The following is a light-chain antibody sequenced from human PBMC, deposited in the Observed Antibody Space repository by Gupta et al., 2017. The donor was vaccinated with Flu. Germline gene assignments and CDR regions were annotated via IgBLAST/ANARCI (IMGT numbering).Light chain of an antibody. V-gene: IGKV2-28*01. Sequence: DIVMTQSPSSLPVTPGERASISCRSSQSLRHSNGYTYVDWYLEKPGQSPQLLNYVGTNRASGVPDRCSGGGSGTYFTLKISRVEADDVGVYYGMQALQTPWTFGQGTKVEIK. CDR3: MQALQTPWT. CDR2: VGT. CDR1: QSLRHSNGYTY. J-gene: IGKJ1*01.